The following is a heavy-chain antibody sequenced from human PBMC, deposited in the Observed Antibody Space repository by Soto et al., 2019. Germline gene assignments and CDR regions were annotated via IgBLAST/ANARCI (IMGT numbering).Heavy chain of an antibody. V-gene: IGHV4-59*08. Sequence: QVQLQASGPGLVTPSETLSLTCTVSGGSISSDYWSWIRQPPGKGLEWIGFIYYSGTINYNPSFESRVAISVDTSNTQFALNLTSGTAADTAVYYCTRHWDCGSLGYWGQETRVTVSS. CDR3: TRHWDCGSLGY. D-gene: IGHD2-21*01. CDR1: GGSISSDY. J-gene: IGHJ4*02. CDR2: IYYSGTI.